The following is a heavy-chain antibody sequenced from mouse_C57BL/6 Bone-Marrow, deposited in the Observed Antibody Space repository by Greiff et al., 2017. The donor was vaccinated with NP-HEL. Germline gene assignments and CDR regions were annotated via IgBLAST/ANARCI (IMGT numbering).Heavy chain of an antibody. J-gene: IGHJ4*01. Sequence: EVQLQQSGPELVKPGASVKISCKASGYTFTDYYMNWVKQSHGKSLEWIGDINHNNGGTSYNQKFKGKATLTVDKSSSTAYMELRSLTSEDSAVYYCARSPHYYAMDYWGQGTSVTVSS. V-gene: IGHV1-26*01. CDR2: INHNNGGT. CDR1: GYTFTDYY. CDR3: ARSPHYYAMDY.